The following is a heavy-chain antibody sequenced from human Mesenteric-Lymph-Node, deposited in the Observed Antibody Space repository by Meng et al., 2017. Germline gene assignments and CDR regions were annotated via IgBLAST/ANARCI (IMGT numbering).Heavy chain of an antibody. CDR3: ARGPTEHSFDY. CDR2: INHGGST. Sequence: QVQLQESGPGLVKPSPTLSLTCTVSGGSISSGGYYWSWIRRPPGKGLEWIGEINHGGSTNYNPSLKSRVTISVDTSKNQLSLRLSSMTAADTAVYYCARGPTEHSFDYWGQGTLVTVSS. CDR1: GGSISSGGYY. J-gene: IGHJ4*02. D-gene: IGHD3-3*02. V-gene: IGHV4-31*03.